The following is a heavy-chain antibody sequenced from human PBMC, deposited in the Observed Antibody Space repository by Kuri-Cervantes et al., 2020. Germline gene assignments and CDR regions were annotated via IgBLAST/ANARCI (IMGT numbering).Heavy chain of an antibody. V-gene: IGHV1-18*01. J-gene: IGHJ4*02. D-gene: IGHD6-13*01. CDR3: ATFSSSWKNADDY. CDR1: GYTFTSYG. CDR2: ISAYNGNT. Sequence: ASVKVSCKASGYTFTSYGISWVRQAPGQGLEWMGWISAYNGNTNYAQKFQGRVTMTEDTSTDTAYMELSSLRSEDTAVYYCATFSSSWKNADDYWGQGTLVTVSS.